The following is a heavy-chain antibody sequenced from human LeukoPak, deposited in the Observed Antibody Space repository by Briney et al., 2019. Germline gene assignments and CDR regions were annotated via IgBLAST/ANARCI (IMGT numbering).Heavy chain of an antibody. Sequence: ASVKVSCKASGYTLTDYYMHWVRQAPGQGLEWMGWINPNSGGTNYAQKFQGRVTMTRDTSISTAYMELSRLRSDDTAVYYCARLNLDTAYTYDYWGQGTLVTVSS. CDR1: GYTLTDYY. J-gene: IGHJ4*02. CDR3: ARLNLDTAYTYDY. D-gene: IGHD5-18*01. CDR2: INPNSGGT. V-gene: IGHV1-2*02.